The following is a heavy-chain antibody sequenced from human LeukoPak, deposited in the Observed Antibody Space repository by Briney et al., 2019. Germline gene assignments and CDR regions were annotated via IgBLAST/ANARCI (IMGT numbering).Heavy chain of an antibody. CDR1: GFTFSSYA. CDR2: ISYDGSNK. D-gene: IGHD2-2*02. J-gene: IGHJ6*02. Sequence: GGSLRLSCAASGFTFSSYAMHWVRQAPGKGLEWVAVISYDGSNKYYADSVKGRFTISRDNSKNTLYLQMNSPRAEDTAVYYCARDRRYCSSTSCYTRGYYYYGMDVWGQGTTVTVSS. V-gene: IGHV3-30-3*01. CDR3: ARDRRYCSSTSCYTRGYYYYGMDV.